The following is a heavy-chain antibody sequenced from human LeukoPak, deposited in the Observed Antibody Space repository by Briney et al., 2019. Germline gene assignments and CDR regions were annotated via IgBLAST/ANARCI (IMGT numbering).Heavy chain of an antibody. J-gene: IGHJ5*02. CDR2: INPNSGGT. Sequence: ASVKVSCKASAYTFTGYYMHWVRLAPGQGLEWMGWINPNSGGTNYAQKFQGRVTMTRDTSISTAYMELSRLRSDDTAVYYCAIGVAYGSGSYYNNWFDPWGQGTLVTVSS. CDR3: AIGVAYGSGSYYNNWFDP. CDR1: AYTFTGYY. V-gene: IGHV1-2*02. D-gene: IGHD3-10*01.